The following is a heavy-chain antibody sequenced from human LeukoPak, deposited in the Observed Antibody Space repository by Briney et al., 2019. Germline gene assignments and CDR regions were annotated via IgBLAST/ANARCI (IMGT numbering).Heavy chain of an antibody. CDR3: ARDGVAGGFDY. D-gene: IGHD6-19*01. CDR2: ISRSGTTI. Sequence: GGSLRLSCAASGFTFSSYEFNWVRQAPGKGLEWVSYISRSGTTIYYADSVRGRFTISRDNAKNLVFRQMNSLRVEDTAVYYCARDGVAGGFDYWGQGILVTVSS. J-gene: IGHJ4*02. V-gene: IGHV3-48*03. CDR1: GFTFSSYE.